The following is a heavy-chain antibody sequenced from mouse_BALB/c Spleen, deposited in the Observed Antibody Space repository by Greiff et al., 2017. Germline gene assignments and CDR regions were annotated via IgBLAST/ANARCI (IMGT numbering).Heavy chain of an antibody. CDR2: ISDGGSYT. Sequence: EVKLQESGGGLVKPGGSLKLSCAASGFTFSDYYMYWVRQTPEKRLEWVATISDGGSYTYYPDSVKGRFTISRDNAKNNLYLQMSSLKSEDTAMYYCARGGKGEFAYWGQGTLVTVSA. J-gene: IGHJ3*01. CDR3: ARGGKGEFAY. CDR1: GFTFSDYY. V-gene: IGHV5-4*02.